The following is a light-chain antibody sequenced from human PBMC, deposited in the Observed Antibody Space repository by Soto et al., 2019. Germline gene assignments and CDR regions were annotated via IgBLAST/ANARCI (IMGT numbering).Light chain of an antibody. V-gene: IGLV1-47*01. Sequence: QSVLTQPPSASGTPGQRVTISCSGSSSNIGGNYVYWYQHLPGTAPKLLIYKDNQRPSGVPDRFSGSKSGTSASLAISGLRSEDEADFYCATWDDSLSAYVFGTGTKLTVL. CDR2: KDN. CDR1: SSNIGGNY. CDR3: ATWDDSLSAYV. J-gene: IGLJ1*01.